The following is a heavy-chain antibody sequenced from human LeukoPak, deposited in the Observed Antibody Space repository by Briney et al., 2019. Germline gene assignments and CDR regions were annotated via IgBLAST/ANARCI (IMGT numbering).Heavy chain of an antibody. J-gene: IGHJ4*02. Sequence: GRSLRLSCAASGFTFSSYAMHWVRQAPGKGLEWVAVISYDGSNKYYADSVKGRFTISRDNSKNTLYLQMNSLRAEDTAVYYCARDTIAAAEYYFDYWGQGTLVTVSS. V-gene: IGHV3-30-3*01. CDR2: ISYDGSNK. CDR3: ARDTIAAAEYYFDY. D-gene: IGHD6-13*01. CDR1: GFTFSSYA.